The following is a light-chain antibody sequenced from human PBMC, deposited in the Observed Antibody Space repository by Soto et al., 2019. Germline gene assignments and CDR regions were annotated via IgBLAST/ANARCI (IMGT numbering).Light chain of an antibody. Sequence: QSVLTQPASVSGSPGQSITISCSGTSSDVGGYTYVSWYQQHPGKAPKVIIYEVSNRPSGVSSRFSGSKSGKTASLTISGLQAEDEADYYCSSYTSSSTPYAFGTGTRSPS. J-gene: IGLJ1*01. CDR1: SSDVGGYTY. CDR3: SSYTSSSTPYA. V-gene: IGLV2-14*01. CDR2: EVS.